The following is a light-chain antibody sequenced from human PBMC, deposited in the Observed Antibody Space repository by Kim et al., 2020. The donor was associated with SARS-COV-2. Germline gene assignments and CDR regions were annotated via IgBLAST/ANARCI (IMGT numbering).Light chain of an antibody. Sequence: SYELTQAPSVSVSPGQTARITCSGDALPKKNAYWYQQKPGQAPVLVIYKDSERPSGIPERFSGSSSGKTVTLTISGVQAEDEADYYCQSADTSGSYRVFGGGTQLTVL. V-gene: IGLV3-25*03. CDR3: QSADTSGSYRV. CDR1: ALPKKN. J-gene: IGLJ3*02. CDR2: KDS.